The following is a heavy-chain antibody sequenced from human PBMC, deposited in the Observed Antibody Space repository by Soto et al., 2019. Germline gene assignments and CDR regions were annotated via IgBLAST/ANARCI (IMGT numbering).Heavy chain of an antibody. D-gene: IGHD4-17*01. CDR3: ARGHTTVTTYYYYYYGMDV. CDR2: INHSGST. CDR1: GGSFSGYY. J-gene: IGHJ6*02. V-gene: IGHV4-34*01. Sequence: SETLSLTCAVYGGSFSGYYWSWIRQPPGKGLEWIGEINHSGSTNYNPSLKSRVTISVDTSKNQFSLKLSSVTAADTAVYYCARGHTTVTTYYYYYYGMDVWGQGTTVTVSS.